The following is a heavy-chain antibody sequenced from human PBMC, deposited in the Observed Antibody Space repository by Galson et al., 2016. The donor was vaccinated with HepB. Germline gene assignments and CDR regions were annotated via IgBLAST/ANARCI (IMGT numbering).Heavy chain of an antibody. D-gene: IGHD1-1*01. J-gene: IGHJ4*02. Sequence: ETLSLTCSVSVGSITNAYWSWIRQTPGKDLEWIGYIHFLGNTDYNPSLKSRVTMSVDRTKNQISLHLTSVTTADTAVYYCARGPSERPGLYFFDFWGPGILVTVS. CDR1: VGSITNAY. CDR3: ARGPSERPGLYFFDF. CDR2: IHFLGNT. V-gene: IGHV4-59*01.